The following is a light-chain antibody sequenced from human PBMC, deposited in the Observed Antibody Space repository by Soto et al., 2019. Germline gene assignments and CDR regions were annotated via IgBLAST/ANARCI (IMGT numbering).Light chain of an antibody. J-gene: IGKJ1*01. CDR2: GAS. CDR1: QGVSRK. CDR3: QQYGSSRT. Sequence: DIVMTQSPATLSVAPGERVTFSCRASQGVSRKLAWYQHKPGQAPRLLIYGASSRATGIPDRFSGSGSGTDFTLTINRLEPEDFAVYYCQQYGSSRTFGQGTKVDI. V-gene: IGKV3-20*01.